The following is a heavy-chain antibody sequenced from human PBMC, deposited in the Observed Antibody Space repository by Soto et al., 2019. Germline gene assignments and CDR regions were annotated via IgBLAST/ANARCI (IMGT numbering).Heavy chain of an antibody. CDR1: GVSVCISA. Sequence: CLRLSCAACGVSVCISAVSGVRQAPGKGLEWVSAISGSGGSTYYADSVKGRFTISRDNSKNTLYLQMNSLRDEDTAAYYCAEGGASGGYYSQGLYYSDNRAQPTLRTVSS. D-gene: IGHD1-26*01. CDR3: AEGGASGGYYSQGLYYSDN. V-gene: IGHV3-23*01. CDR2: ISGSGGST. J-gene: IGHJ4*01.